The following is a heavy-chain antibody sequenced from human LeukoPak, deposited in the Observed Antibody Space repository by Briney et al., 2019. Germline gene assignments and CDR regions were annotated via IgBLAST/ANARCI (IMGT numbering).Heavy chain of an antibody. J-gene: IGHJ4*02. CDR2: ISGYNGNT. V-gene: IGHV1-18*01. CDR3: ARVYLGIYYDSGDPPFDY. D-gene: IGHD3-22*01. Sequence: ASVKVSCKASGYTFTSYGVVWLRQAPGQGLEWMGWISGYNGNTNYAQKFQGRVTMNRDTSRNTAYMELRSLTSDDTAVYYCARVYLGIYYDSGDPPFDYWGQGSLVTVSS. CDR1: GYTFTSYG.